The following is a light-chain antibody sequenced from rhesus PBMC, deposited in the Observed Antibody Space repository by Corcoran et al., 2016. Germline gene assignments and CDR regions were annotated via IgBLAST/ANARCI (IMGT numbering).Light chain of an antibody. CDR2: YAS. CDR1: KGINHY. J-gene: IGKJ4*01. V-gene: IGKV1-66*01. CDR3: QQYSDSPPS. Sequence: DIQMTQSPYSLSASVGDRVTTTCRASKGINHYLSWYQNKPGNTPKPLIYYASSLKTGVPSRFSGIGSGTDYTLTISSLQPEYVAAYYCQQYSDSPPSFGGGTKVEIK.